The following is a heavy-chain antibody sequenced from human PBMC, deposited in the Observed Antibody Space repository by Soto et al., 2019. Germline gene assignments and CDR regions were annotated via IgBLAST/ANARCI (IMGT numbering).Heavy chain of an antibody. D-gene: IGHD2-15*01. V-gene: IGHV4-39*01. J-gene: IGHJ4*02. CDR3: GKVLVGATGHAESDS. Sequence: SETLSLTCTVSGGSIYRSGYYWGWIRQPPGRGLEWIGNIDYNGVTYSNPSLKSRVTISRDTSKNQFSLKLTSVTAADTALYYCGKVLVGATGHAESDSWGPGTLVTVSS. CDR1: GGSIYRSGYY. CDR2: IDYNGVT.